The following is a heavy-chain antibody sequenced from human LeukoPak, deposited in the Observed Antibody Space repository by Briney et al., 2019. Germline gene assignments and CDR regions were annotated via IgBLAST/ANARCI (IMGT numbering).Heavy chain of an antibody. CDR2: LYYSGST. V-gene: IGHV4-39*01. J-gene: IGHJ3*02. CDR3: ARAVGATSDALDI. D-gene: IGHD1-26*01. CDR1: GRSISSSIHY. Sequence: SETLSLTCTVSGRSISSSIHYWVWIRPPPGKGLEWFGSLYYSGSTYYNPSLNNRVTISVDTSNNQFSLKLSSVTAADTAVYYCARAVGATSDALDIWGQGTMVTVSS.